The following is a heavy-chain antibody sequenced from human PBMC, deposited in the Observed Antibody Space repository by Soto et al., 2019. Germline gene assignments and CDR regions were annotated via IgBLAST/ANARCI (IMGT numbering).Heavy chain of an antibody. J-gene: IGHJ4*02. CDR3: ARHYCSSGNCYYFDY. CDR1: GGSISKYY. CDR2: SGST. Sequence: PSETLSLTGAVSGGSISKYYWSWIRQPPGKGLEWIGGSGSTNYNPSLKSRVTISVDTSKNQFSLKLSSVTAADTAVYHCARHYCSSGNCYYFDYWGQGILVTVSS. V-gene: IGHV4-59*08. D-gene: IGHD2-2*01.